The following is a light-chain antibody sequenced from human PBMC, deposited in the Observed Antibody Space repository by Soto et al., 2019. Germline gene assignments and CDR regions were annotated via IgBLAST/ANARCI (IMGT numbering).Light chain of an antibody. CDR1: SDYSNDK. J-gene: IGLJ1*01. Sequence: QPVLTQPPSASASLGASFTLTCTLSSDYSNDKVDWYQQRPGKGPRFVMRVGTGGIVGSKGEGIPDRFSVLGSGLNRYLTSKNSQEEDESDFHCGADHGSGSNFVYVFGPGTTVTVL. CDR3: GADHGSGSNFVYV. CDR2: VGTGGIVG. V-gene: IGLV9-49*01.